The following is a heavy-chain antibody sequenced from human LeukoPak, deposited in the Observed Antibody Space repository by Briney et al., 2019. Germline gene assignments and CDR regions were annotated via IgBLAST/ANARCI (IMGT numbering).Heavy chain of an antibody. D-gene: IGHD3-9*01. CDR1: GGSISSGSYY. CDR3: ARVGYYDILTGYRQDLDY. Sequence: SETLSLTCTVSGGSISSGSYYWNWIRQPAGRGLEWIGRIYTSGSTNYNPSLKSRVTISVDTSKNQFSLKLSSVTAADTAVYYCARVGYYDILTGYRQDLDYWGQGTLVTVSS. J-gene: IGHJ4*02. CDR2: IYTSGST. V-gene: IGHV4-61*02.